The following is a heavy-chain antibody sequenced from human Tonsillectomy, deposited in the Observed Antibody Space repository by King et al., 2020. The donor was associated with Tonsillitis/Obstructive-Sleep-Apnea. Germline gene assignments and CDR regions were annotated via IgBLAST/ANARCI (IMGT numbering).Heavy chain of an antibody. CDR2: TSAYNGKA. Sequence: VQLVESGAEVKKPGASVKVSCKASGYTFSNYGISWVRQAPGQGLEWMGWTSAYNGKANYAQKFQGRVTMTTDTSTSTAYMELRSLRSDDTAVYYCAGVFIFWYMDVWGKGNTVTVSS. CDR3: AGVFIFWYMDV. D-gene: IGHD3-9*01. J-gene: IGHJ6*03. CDR1: GYTFSNYG. V-gene: IGHV1-18*01.